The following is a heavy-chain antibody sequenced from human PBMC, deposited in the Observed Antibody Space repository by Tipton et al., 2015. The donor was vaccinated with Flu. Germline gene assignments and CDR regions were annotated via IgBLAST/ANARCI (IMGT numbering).Heavy chain of an antibody. D-gene: IGHD3-10*02. Sequence: GKGKTSETLSLTCTVSSGSIRSTDYFCAWIRQPPGKRLELIGSIYPSGTPYYNPSLKSRVTISVDTSKSQFSLKLRSVTAADTAVYYCARLSYYDVDLKNFYFDYWGQGALVTVSS. CDR1: SGSIRSTDYF. CDR2: IYPSGTP. J-gene: IGHJ4*02. V-gene: IGHV4-39*01. CDR3: ARLSYYDVDLKNFYFDY.